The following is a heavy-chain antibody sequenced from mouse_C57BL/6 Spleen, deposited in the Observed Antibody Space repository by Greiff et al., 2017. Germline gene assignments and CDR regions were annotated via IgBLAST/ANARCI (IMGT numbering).Heavy chain of an antibody. CDR1: GYTFTSYW. D-gene: IGHD2-12*01. V-gene: IGHV1-69*01. J-gene: IGHJ3*01. Sequence: QVQLQQPGAELVMPGASVKLSCKASGYTFTSYWMHWVKQRPGQGLEWIGEIDPSDSYTNYNQKFKGKSTLTVDKSSSTAYMQLSSLTSEDSAVYYCAREEYSGFAYWGQGTLVTVSA. CDR2: IDPSDSYT. CDR3: AREEYSGFAY.